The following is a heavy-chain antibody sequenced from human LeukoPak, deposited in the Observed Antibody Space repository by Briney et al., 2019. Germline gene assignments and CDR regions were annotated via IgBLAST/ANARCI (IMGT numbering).Heavy chain of an antibody. D-gene: IGHD6-13*01. Sequence: GGSLRLSCAASGLTFNSYAMTWVRQAPGTGLEWVSAISGSGGTTYYADPVKGRFTISRDNSENTLYLQMNSLRVEDTAVYYCAKGPCIAAAGCYFDYWGQGTLVTVSS. V-gene: IGHV3-23*01. CDR2: ISGSGGTT. CDR1: GLTFNSYA. J-gene: IGHJ4*02. CDR3: AKGPCIAAAGCYFDY.